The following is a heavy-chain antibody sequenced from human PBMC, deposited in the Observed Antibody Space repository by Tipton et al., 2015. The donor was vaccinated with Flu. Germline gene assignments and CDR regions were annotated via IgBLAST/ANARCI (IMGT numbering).Heavy chain of an antibody. D-gene: IGHD3-3*01. CDR3: ARGIFGNAFSYFDS. V-gene: IGHV3-64*02. Sequence: SGFTFSDYAMHWVRQAPGKGLEYVSAISSNGDNIYYADSVKGRFTISRDNSKNTLYLQMGSLRADDMAVYYCARGIFGNAFSYFDSRGQGTLVTVSS. CDR1: GFTFSDYA. J-gene: IGHJ4*01. CDR2: ISSNGDNI.